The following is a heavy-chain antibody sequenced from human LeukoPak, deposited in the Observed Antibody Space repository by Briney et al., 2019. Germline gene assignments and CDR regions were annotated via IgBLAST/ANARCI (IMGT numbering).Heavy chain of an antibody. D-gene: IGHD3-3*01. J-gene: IGHJ4*02. CDR1: GGSTSKYF. CDR2: IHASGST. Sequence: PSETLSLTCTVSGGSTSKYFCTWLRQSAGKGLEWIGRIHASGSTNYNPSLKSRVSMSVDTYKNQFSLKLSSVTAADTAVYYCARDPEGHGYYFDYWGQGALVTVSS. V-gene: IGHV4-4*07. CDR3: ARDPEGHGYYFDY.